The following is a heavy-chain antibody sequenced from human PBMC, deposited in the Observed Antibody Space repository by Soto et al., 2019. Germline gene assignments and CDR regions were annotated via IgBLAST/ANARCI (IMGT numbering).Heavy chain of an antibody. CDR2: IYYSGST. Sequence: SETLSLTCTVSGGSISSSSYYWGWIRQPPGKGLEWIGSIYYSGSTYYNPSLKSRVTISVDTSKNQFSLKLSSVTAADTAVYYCAAPLTSGYSYGFHYYYGMDVWGQGTTVTVSS. J-gene: IGHJ6*02. V-gene: IGHV4-39*01. CDR1: GGSISSSSYY. CDR3: AAPLTSGYSYGFHYYYGMDV. D-gene: IGHD5-18*01.